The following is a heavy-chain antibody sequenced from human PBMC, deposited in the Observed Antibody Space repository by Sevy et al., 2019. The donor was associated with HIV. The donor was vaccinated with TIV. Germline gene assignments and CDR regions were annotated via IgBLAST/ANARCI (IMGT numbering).Heavy chain of an antibody. CDR1: GFTFSSYA. J-gene: IGHJ4*02. CDR3: AKSSYDILTGYYNVALRDY. V-gene: IGHV3-23*01. D-gene: IGHD3-9*01. CDR2: ISGSGGST. Sequence: GGSLRLSCAASGFTFSSYAMSWVRQAPGKGLEWVSAISGSGGSTYYADSVKGRFTISRDNSNNTRYLQMNSLRAEDTAVYYCAKSSYDILTGYYNVALRDYWGQGTLVTVSS.